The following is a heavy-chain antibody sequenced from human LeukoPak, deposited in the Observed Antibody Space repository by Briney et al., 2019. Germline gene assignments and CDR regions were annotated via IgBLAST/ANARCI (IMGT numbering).Heavy chain of an antibody. D-gene: IGHD2-2*01. CDR1: GYTFTSYG. CDR3: ARDCSTSCCPPFNY. V-gene: IGHV1-18*04. CDR2: VSAYNGDT. J-gene: IGHJ4*02. Sequence: APVKPSCKASGYTFTSYGISWVRQAPGQGLDWMGWVSAYNGDTNYAQRFQGRVTMTPDASTSTAYMELRSLRSDDTAVYYCARDCSTSCCPPFNYWGQGTLVTVSS.